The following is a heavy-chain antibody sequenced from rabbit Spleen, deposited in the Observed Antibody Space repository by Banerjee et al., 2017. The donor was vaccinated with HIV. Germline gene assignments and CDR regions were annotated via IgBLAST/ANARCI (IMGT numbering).Heavy chain of an antibody. CDR3: ASDINGDGTFSL. CDR2: IYTAATTT. V-gene: IGHV1S45*01. D-gene: IGHD2-1*01. CDR1: AFDLSNYYV. J-gene: IGHJ4*01. Sequence: QEHLEESGGDLVKPEGSLTLTCNASAFDLSNYYVMRWVRQAPGKGLEWIGTIYTAATTTYYANWAKGRFTISKSSSTTVTLQMTSLTAADTATYFCASDINGDGTFSLWGQGTLVTVS.